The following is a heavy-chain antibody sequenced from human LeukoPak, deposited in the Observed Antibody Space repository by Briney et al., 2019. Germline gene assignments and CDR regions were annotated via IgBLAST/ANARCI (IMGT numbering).Heavy chain of an antibody. CDR2: MNPHSGNT. CDR3: AREGNRSSDSSASYPLDY. Sequence: ASVKVSCKASGYTFSSNDINWVRQATGQGLEWMGWMNPHSGNTGYAQEFQGRVTITRNSSISTAYMELSSLRSEDTAVYYCAREGNRSSDSSASYPLDYWGQGTLVTVSS. J-gene: IGHJ4*02. CDR1: GYTFSSND. D-gene: IGHD1-26*01. V-gene: IGHV1-8*01.